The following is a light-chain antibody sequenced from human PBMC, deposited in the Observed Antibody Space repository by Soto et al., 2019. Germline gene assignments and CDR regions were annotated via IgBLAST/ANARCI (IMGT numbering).Light chain of an antibody. CDR3: QHRSNWPQT. J-gene: IGKJ2*01. Sequence: EIVLTQSPATLSLSPGERATLSCRASQSVSSYLAWYQQKPGQAPRLLIYDASNRATGIPARFSGSGSGTDFTLTISSLEPEDFALYYCQHRSNWPQTFGQGTKLEIK. CDR1: QSVSSY. V-gene: IGKV3-11*01. CDR2: DAS.